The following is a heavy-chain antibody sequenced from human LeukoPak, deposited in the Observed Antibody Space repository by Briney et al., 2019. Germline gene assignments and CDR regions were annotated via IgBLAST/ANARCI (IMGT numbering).Heavy chain of an antibody. CDR1: GFTFSSYW. J-gene: IGHJ4*02. V-gene: IGHV3-7*03. CDR2: IKQDGSEK. Sequence: PGGSLRLSCVASGFTFSSYWMSWVRQAPGKGLEWVANIKQDGSEKYYVDSVKGRFTISRDNAKNSLYLQMNSLRAEDTAVYYCARHRVAVAATQDVYFDYWGQGTPVTVSS. CDR3: ARHRVAVAATQDVYFDY. D-gene: IGHD6-19*01.